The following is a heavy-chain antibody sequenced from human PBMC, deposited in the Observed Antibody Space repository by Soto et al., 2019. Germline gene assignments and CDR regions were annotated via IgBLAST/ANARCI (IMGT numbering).Heavy chain of an antibody. CDR3: APHVSCSGGSCQYDAFAI. J-gene: IGHJ3*02. D-gene: IGHD2-15*01. V-gene: IGHV3-15*01. Sequence: RGSLRLSCAASGFTFSNAWMSWVRQAPGKGLEWVGRIKSKTDGGTTDYAAPVKGRFTISRDDSKNTLYLQMNSLGAEDTASYYCAPHVSCSGGSCQYDAFAIRGQGTMVTVSS. CDR2: IKSKTDGGTT. CDR1: GFTFSNAW.